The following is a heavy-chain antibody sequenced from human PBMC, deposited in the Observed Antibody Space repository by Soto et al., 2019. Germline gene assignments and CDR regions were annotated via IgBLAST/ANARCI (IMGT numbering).Heavy chain of an antibody. D-gene: IGHD1-26*01. J-gene: IGHJ2*01. CDR1: GFTFSSYE. Sequence: GGSLRLSCAASGFTFSSYEMNWVRQAPGKGLEWVSYISSSGSTIYYADSVKGRFTISRDNAKNSLYLQMNSLRAEDTAVYYCASLPSGSLVYFDLWGRGTLVTVSS. CDR3: ASLPSGSLVYFDL. V-gene: IGHV3-48*03. CDR2: ISSSGSTI.